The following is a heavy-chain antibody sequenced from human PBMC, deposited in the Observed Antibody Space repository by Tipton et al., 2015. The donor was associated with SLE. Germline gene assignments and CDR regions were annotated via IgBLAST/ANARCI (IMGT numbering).Heavy chain of an antibody. J-gene: IGHJ4*02. V-gene: IGHV4-39*07. CDR3: ARDRMVVNY. Sequence: TLSLTCTFSGGSISSSGYYWGWVRQPPGKGLEWIATIYYSGATYYKPSLRSRVTLSVDTSKNQFSLKLASVTAADTAVYYCARDRMVVNYWGQGTLVSVSS. CDR2: IYYSGAT. CDR1: GGSISSSGYY. D-gene: IGHD2-15*01.